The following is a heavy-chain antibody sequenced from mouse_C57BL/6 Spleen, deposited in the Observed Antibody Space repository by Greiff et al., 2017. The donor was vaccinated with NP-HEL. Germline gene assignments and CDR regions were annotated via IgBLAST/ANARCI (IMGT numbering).Heavy chain of an antibody. Sequence: VQLQQPGAELVRPGSSVKLSCKASGYTFTSYWMDWVKQRPGQGLEWIGNIYPSDSETHYNQKFKDKATLTVDKSSSTAYMQLSSLTSEDSAVYYCARYYYSKGYAMDYWGQGTSVTASS. V-gene: IGHV1-61*01. CDR3: ARYYYSKGYAMDY. D-gene: IGHD2-5*01. CDR1: GYTFTSYW. J-gene: IGHJ4*01. CDR2: IYPSDSET.